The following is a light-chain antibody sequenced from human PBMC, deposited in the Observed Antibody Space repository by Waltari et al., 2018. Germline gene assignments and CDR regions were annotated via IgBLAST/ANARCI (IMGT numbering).Light chain of an antibody. CDR2: GAS. J-gene: IGKJ1*01. V-gene: IGKV3-15*01. CDR1: QSISTD. CDR3: QQYNKWPLWT. Sequence: EMVMTQSPSTLSVSPGERATLSCRASQSISTDLALHQQKPGQAPRLLIYGASTRATGIPARFSGSGSGTDFTLTISSLQSEDFAVYYCQQYNKWPLWTFGQGTKVEIK.